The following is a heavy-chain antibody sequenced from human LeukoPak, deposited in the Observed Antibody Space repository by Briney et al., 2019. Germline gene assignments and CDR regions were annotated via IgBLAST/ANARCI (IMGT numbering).Heavy chain of an antibody. CDR3: ARLYCSGGNCYSYFDS. Sequence: PSETLSLTCTVSGGSMNDYYWYWIRQPAGKGLECIGRIYANGATNYNASLKSRITMSVDTSKNQFSLTLNSVTAAESAVYYCARLYCSGGNCYSYFDSWGRGTLVTVSS. CDR1: GGSMNDYY. D-gene: IGHD2-15*01. V-gene: IGHV4-4*07. CDR2: IYANGAT. J-gene: IGHJ4*02.